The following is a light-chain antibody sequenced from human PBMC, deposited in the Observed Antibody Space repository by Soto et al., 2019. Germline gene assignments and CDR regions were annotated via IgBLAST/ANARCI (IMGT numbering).Light chain of an antibody. CDR3: QQANSFPLT. CDR1: QAISNW. CDR2: AAS. J-gene: IGKJ4*01. V-gene: IGKV1D-12*01. Sequence: QMTQSPDSVSASVGDTITITCRASQAISNWIAWYQQKPGQAPKILIYAASTLQGGVPLRFSGSGSGTDFTLTISSLQPEDFATYYCQQANSFPLTFGGGTRVEVK.